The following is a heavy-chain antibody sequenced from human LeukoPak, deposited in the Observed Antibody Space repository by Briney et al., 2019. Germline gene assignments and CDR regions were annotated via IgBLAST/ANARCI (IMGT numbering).Heavy chain of an antibody. CDR2: ISYDGSNK. V-gene: IGHV3-30-3*01. CDR1: GFTFSSYA. Sequence: GRSLRLSCAASGFTFSSYAMHWVRQAPGKGLEWVAVISYDGSNKYYADSVKGRFTISRDNSKNTLYLQMNSLRAEDTALYYCAKASYCTNGVCYTFDYWGQGTLVTVSS. D-gene: IGHD2-8*01. J-gene: IGHJ4*02. CDR3: AKASYCTNGVCYTFDY.